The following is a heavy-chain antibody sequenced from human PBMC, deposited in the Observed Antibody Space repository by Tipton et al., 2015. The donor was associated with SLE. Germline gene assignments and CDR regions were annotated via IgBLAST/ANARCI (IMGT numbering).Heavy chain of an antibody. CDR2: IHHSGST. CDR3: ARESRGAAVGMDV. D-gene: IGHD6-13*01. Sequence: GLVKPSETLSLICTVSSGSITSSYWSWIRQPPGKGLQWIGYIHHSGSTNYNPSLKSRITISVDTSNNQFSLKLSSVTAADTAVYYCARESRGAAVGMDVWGQGTTVXVSS. CDR1: SGSITSSY. J-gene: IGHJ6*02. V-gene: IGHV4-59*01.